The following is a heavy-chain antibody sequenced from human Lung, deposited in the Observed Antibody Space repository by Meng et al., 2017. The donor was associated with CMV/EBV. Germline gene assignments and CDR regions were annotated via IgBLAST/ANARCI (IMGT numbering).Heavy chain of an antibody. CDR1: GFTFSDYY. Sequence: SLKISXAASGFTFSDYYMSWIRQAPGKGLEWVSYISDSGDAKFYGDSVKGRFTISRDNAKRSIFLQLNSLRADDTAVYYCARFVKDTSTWYSNYFDHWGQGTLVTVSS. CDR3: ARFVKDTSTWYSNYFDH. J-gene: IGHJ4*02. D-gene: IGHD1-1*01. CDR2: ISDSGDAK. V-gene: IGHV3-11*04.